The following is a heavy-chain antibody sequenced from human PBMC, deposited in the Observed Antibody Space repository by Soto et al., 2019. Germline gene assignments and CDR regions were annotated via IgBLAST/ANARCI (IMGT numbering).Heavy chain of an antibody. CDR2: ISGSGGST. CDR3: AKDPEPSSGYYYYFDY. CDR1: GFTFSSYA. D-gene: IGHD3-22*01. Sequence: GGSLRLSCAASGFTFSSYAMSWVRQAPGKGLEWVSAISGSGGSTYYADSVKGRFTISRDNSKNTLYLQMNSLRAEDTAVYYCAKDPEPSSGYYYYFDYWGQGTLVTVSS. J-gene: IGHJ4*02. V-gene: IGHV3-23*01.